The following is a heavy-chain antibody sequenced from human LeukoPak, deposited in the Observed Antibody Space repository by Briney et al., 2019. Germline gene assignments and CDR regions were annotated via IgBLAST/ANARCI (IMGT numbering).Heavy chain of an antibody. CDR3: ARVLRKYCSGGSCYEPLRY. CDR1: GYTFTSYD. V-gene: IGHV1-8*01. CDR2: MNPNSGNT. Sequence: GASVKVSCKASGYTFTSYDINWVRQATGQGLEWMGCMNPNSGNTGYARKFQGRVTMTRNTSISTAYMELSSLRSEDTAVYYCARVLRKYCSGGSCYEPLRYRGQGTLVTVSS. J-gene: IGHJ4*02. D-gene: IGHD2-15*01.